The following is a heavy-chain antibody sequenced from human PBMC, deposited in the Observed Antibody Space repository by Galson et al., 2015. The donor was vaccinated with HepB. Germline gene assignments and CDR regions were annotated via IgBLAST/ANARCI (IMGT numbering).Heavy chain of an antibody. CDR1: GFTFSSYN. J-gene: IGHJ4*02. V-gene: IGHV3-30*02. D-gene: IGHD3-10*01. CDR3: AKGDVYYSSGSYYNAPYYFDH. CDR2: VWYDATYK. Sequence: SLRLSCAASGFTFSSYNMHWVRQAPGKGLEWVAIVWYDATYKYYADSVKGRFTISRDNSKNTLYLQMNSLRAEYTAVYLCAKGDVYYSSGSYYNAPYYFDHWGQGTLVTVSS.